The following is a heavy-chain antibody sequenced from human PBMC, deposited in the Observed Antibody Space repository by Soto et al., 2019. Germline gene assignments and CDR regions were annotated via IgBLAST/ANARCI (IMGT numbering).Heavy chain of an antibody. V-gene: IGHV3-74*01. D-gene: IGHD6-13*01. J-gene: IGHJ4*02. CDR2: IDTSGHST. Sequence: GGSLRLSCEASGFVVTNFWMHWVRHVPGKGLVWVARIDTSGHSTNYAESVKGRFTISRDNAKNTVSLQMNSLRVEDTGAYYCAKDSWYFDLWSQGSQVTVSS. CDR1: GFVVTNFW. CDR3: AKDSWYFDL.